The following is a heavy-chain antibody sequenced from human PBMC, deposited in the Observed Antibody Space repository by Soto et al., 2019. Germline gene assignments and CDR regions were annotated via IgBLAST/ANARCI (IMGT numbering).Heavy chain of an antibody. CDR3: ARVRIPYFDWSYAFDI. CDR2: INPNSGGT. J-gene: IGHJ3*02. D-gene: IGHD3-9*01. Sequence: ASVKVSCKASGYTFSGYYMHWVRQAPGQGLEWMGWINPNSGGTNYAQKFQGRVTMTRDTSISTAYMEVSRLRSDDTAVYYCARVRIPYFDWSYAFDIWGQGTRVTVSS. CDR1: GYTFSGYY. V-gene: IGHV1-2*02.